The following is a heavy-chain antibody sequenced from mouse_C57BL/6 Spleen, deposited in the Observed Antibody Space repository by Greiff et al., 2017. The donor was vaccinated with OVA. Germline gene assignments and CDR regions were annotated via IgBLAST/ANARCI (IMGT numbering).Heavy chain of an antibody. CDR2: IDPEDGAT. V-gene: IGHV14-2*01. CDR1: GFNIKGYY. J-gene: IGHJ3*01. D-gene: IGHD2-3*01. Sequence: EVKLMESGAELVKPGASVKLSCTASGFNIKGYYMHWVKQRPEQGLEWIGRIDPEDGATKYAPKFQGKATITGDTSSNTAYLQLSSLTSEDTAVYYCARDGYYGCADWGKGTLVTVAA. CDR3: ARDGYYGCAD.